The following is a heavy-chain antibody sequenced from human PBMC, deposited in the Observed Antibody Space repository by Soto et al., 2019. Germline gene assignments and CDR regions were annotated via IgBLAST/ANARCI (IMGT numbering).Heavy chain of an antibody. D-gene: IGHD5-12*01. CDR3: ARGWLQLTSLFDY. Sequence: PSETLSLTCTVSGGSISSYYWSWIRQPPGKGLEWIGYIYYSGSTNYNPSLKSRVTISVDTSKNQFSLKLSSVTAADTAVYYCARGWLQLTSLFDYWGQGTLVTVYS. CDR1: GGSISSYY. CDR2: IYYSGST. J-gene: IGHJ4*02. V-gene: IGHV4-59*01.